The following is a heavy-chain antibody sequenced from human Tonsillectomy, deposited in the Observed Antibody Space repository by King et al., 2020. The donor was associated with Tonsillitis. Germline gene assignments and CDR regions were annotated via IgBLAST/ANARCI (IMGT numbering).Heavy chain of an antibody. CDR1: GFTFSSYA. Sequence: VQLVESGGGLVQPGGSLRLSCEASGFTFSSYAMSWVRQAPGKGLDWVSAISGSGGSTNYADSVKGRFTISRDNSKNTLYLQMNSLRAEDTAVYYCAKDIISCRRASCYQNYYYLDVWGKGTTVTVSS. D-gene: IGHD2-2*01. J-gene: IGHJ6*03. CDR2: ISGSGGST. CDR3: AKDIISCRRASCYQNYYYLDV. V-gene: IGHV3-23*04.